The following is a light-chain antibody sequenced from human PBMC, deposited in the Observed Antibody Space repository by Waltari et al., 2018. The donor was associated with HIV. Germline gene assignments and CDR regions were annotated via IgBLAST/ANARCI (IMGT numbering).Light chain of an antibody. CDR2: RNN. Sequence: QSVLTQPPSASGTPGQRVTISCSGSSSNIGRNTLNWYQHLPGTAPKLLTDRNNQRPSGVPDRFSGSKSGTSASLASSGLQSEDEADYYCAAWDDGLNGYVFGTGTKVTVL. CDR1: SSNIGRNT. V-gene: IGLV1-44*01. CDR3: AAWDDGLNGYV. J-gene: IGLJ1*01.